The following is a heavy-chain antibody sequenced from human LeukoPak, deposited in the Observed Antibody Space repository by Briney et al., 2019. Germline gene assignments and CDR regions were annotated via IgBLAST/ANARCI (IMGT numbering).Heavy chain of an antibody. CDR2: ISYDGSNK. D-gene: IGHD6-13*01. J-gene: IGHJ6*02. CDR3: ARDVAGSSNNGMDV. V-gene: IGHV3-30-3*01. Sequence: GRSLRLSCAASGFTFSSYAMHWVRQAPGKGLEWVAVISYDGSNKYYADSVKGRFTISRDNSKNTLYLQMNSLRAEDTAVYYCARDVAGSSNNGMDVWGQGTTVTVSS. CDR1: GFTFSSYA.